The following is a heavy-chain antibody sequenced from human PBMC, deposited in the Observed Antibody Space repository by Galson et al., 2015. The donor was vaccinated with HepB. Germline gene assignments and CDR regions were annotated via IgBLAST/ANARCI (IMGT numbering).Heavy chain of an antibody. Sequence: SLRLSCAASGFTFSTYRMNWVRQAPGKGLEWVSSISTSTNHIYYADSVKGRFTISRDNAKSSLYLQLNSLRAEDTAVYYCARENVGQYSSDYFADWGYMDVWGKGTTVTVSS. D-gene: IGHD6-19*01. CDR2: ISTSTNHI. CDR1: GFTFSTYR. V-gene: IGHV3-21*01. J-gene: IGHJ6*03. CDR3: ARENVGQYSSDYFADWGYMDV.